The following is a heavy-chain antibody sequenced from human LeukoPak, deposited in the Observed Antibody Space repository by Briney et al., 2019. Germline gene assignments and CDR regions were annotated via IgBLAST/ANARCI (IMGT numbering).Heavy chain of an antibody. CDR2: IPYDGSNK. V-gene: IGHV3-30*03. CDR3: ATGSGYLDY. CDR1: GFTFSSYG. Sequence: GGSLRLSCAASGFTFSSYGMHWVRQAPGKGLEWVAVIPYDGSNKYYADSVKGRFTISRDNSKNTLYLQMNSLRAEDTAVYYCATGSGYLDYWGQGTLVTVSS. J-gene: IGHJ4*02. D-gene: IGHD3-22*01.